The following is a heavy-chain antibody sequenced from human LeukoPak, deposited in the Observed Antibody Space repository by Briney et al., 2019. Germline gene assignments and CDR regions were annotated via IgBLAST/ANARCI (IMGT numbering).Heavy chain of an antibody. CDR1: GFTVSSNY. V-gene: IGHV3-66*01. J-gene: IGHJ4*02. CDR3: AREWQLGLDY. D-gene: IGHD1-26*01. CDR2: IYSGGAT. Sequence: GGSLRLSCAASGFTVSSNYMIWVRQAPGKGLEWVAVIYSGGATYYADSVGGRFTISRDNSKNTLSLQMNNLRAEDSAIYYCAREWQLGLDYWGQGTLVTVSS.